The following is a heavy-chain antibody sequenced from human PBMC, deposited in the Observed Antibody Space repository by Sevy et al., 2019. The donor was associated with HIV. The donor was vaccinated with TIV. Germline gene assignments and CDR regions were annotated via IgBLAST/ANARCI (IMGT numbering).Heavy chain of an antibody. D-gene: IGHD1-7*01. CDR2: IDPEHGET. Sequence: ASVKVSCKVSGYTLTELSMHWVRQAPGKGLEWMGGIDPEHGETIYAQKFQGRVTMTEDTSTDTAYMELSSLRSEDTAVYYCATDPGITGTKNYWVQGTLVTVSS. V-gene: IGHV1-24*01. CDR3: ATDPGITGTKNY. CDR1: GYTLTELS. J-gene: IGHJ4*02.